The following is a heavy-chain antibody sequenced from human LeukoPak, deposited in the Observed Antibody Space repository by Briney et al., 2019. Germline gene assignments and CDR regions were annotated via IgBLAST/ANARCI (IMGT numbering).Heavy chain of an antibody. CDR1: GGSISSSSYY. J-gene: IGHJ4*02. V-gene: IGHV4-39*07. CDR3: ARSADGYNLYFDY. D-gene: IGHD5-24*01. Sequence: SETLSLTCTVSGGSISSSSYYWGWIRQPPGKGLEWIGSIYYSGSTYYNPSLKSRVTISVDTSKNQFSLKLSSVTAADTAVYYCARSADGYNLYFDYWGQGTLATVSS. CDR2: IYYSGST.